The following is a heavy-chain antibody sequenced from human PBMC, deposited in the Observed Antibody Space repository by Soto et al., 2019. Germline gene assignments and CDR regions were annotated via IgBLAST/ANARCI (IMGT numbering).Heavy chain of an antibody. CDR2: IYYSGNT. CDR1: GGSISSYY. D-gene: IGHD3-10*01. Sequence: PSETLSLTCTVSGGSISSYYWSWIRQPPGKGLEWIGYIYYSGNTNYNPSLKSRVTISVDTSKNQFSLKLSSVTAADTAIYYCARRNYFGSFNHAMDVWGQGTTVTVSS. J-gene: IGHJ6*02. CDR3: ARRNYFGSFNHAMDV. V-gene: IGHV4-59*08.